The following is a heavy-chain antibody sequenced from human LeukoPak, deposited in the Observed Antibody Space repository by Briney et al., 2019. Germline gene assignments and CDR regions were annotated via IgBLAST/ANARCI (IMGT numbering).Heavy chain of an antibody. CDR3: ASDDNYYYDSSGYYYPNWFDP. V-gene: IGHV1-46*01. D-gene: IGHD3-22*01. CDR2: IYPRDGST. Sequence: GASVKVPCKASGYSFTSNYIHWVRQAPGQGLEWMGMIYPRDGSTSYAQKFQGRVTITADESTSTAYMELSSLRSEDTAVYYCASDDNYYYDSSGYYYPNWFDPWGQGTLVTVSS. CDR1: GYSFTSNY. J-gene: IGHJ5*02.